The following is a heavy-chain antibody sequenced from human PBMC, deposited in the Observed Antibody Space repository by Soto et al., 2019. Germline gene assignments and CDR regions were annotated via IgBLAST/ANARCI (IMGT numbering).Heavy chain of an antibody. V-gene: IGHV3-30-3*01. CDR2: IAYDGTIK. Sequence: QEQLVESGGDVVQPGRSLTLSCAASGFTFSANAMHWVRQAPGKGLEWGAVIAYDGTIKIYRDSVKGRFTISRDDSKSPLYLHMNSLTPVDTAVYYCARDKIKGAPDYLDSWGQGTLVTVSS. D-gene: IGHD1-26*01. J-gene: IGHJ4*02. CDR3: ARDKIKGAPDYLDS. CDR1: GFTFSANA.